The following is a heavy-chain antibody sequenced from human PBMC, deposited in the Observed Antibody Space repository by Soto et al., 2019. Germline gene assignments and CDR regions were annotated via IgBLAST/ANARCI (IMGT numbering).Heavy chain of an antibody. V-gene: IGHV3-33*01. CDR2: IWYDGSNK. J-gene: IGHJ6*02. Sequence: QVQLVESGGGVVQPGRSLRLSCAASGFTFSSYGMHWVRQAPGKGLEWVAVIWYDGSNKYYADSVKGRFTISRDNSKNTLYLQMNSLRAEDTAVYYCARVIGYYDYGMDVWDQGTTVNVSS. CDR1: GFTFSSYG. D-gene: IGHD2-15*01. CDR3: ARVIGYYDYGMDV.